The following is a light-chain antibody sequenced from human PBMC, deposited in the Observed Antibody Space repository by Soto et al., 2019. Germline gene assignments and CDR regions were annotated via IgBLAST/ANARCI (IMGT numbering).Light chain of an antibody. V-gene: IGKV3-20*01. CDR2: GAS. CDR1: QSVASSS. CDR3: QHYGTSPPFT. J-gene: IGKJ2*01. Sequence: PGARATLSCRASQSVASSSLAWYQQTPGRARRILIYGASSSATGIPDRFSGSGSGTDFTLTISRLEPDDFAVYYCQHYGTSPPFTFGQGTKLEIK.